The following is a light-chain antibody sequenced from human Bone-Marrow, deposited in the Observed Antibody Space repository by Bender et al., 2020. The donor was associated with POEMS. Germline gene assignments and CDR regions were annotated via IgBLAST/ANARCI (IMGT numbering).Light chain of an antibody. Sequence: QFVLTQPPSASATPGQRVTISCSGNTSNIGNNYVFWYQQFPGKAPKLLVYRNDQRPSGVPDRFSGSKSGTSASLAISGLQSEDEADYYCATWDDSLNGYVFGTGTKVTVL. J-gene: IGLJ1*01. CDR1: TSNIGNNY. CDR3: ATWDDSLNGYV. CDR2: RND. V-gene: IGLV1-47*01.